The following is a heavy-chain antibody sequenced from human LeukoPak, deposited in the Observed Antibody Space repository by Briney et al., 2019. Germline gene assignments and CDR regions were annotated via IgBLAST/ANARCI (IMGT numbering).Heavy chain of an antibody. J-gene: IGHJ3*02. Sequence: ASVKVSCKASGYTFTSYDINWVRQATGQGLEWMGWMNPNSGNTGYAQKFQGRVTITRNTSISTAYMELSSLRSGDTAVYYCARGGEWNDAFDIWGQGTMVTVSS. CDR2: MNPNSGNT. CDR1: GYTFTSYD. CDR3: ARGGEWNDAFDI. V-gene: IGHV1-8*03. D-gene: IGHD3-3*01.